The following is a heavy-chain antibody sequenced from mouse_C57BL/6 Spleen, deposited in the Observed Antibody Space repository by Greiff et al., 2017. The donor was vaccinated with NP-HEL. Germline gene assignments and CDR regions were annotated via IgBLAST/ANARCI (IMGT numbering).Heavy chain of an antibody. CDR2: ISSGGSYT. J-gene: IGHJ2*01. D-gene: IGHD2-3*01. V-gene: IGHV5-6*01. Sequence: EVKLMESGGDLVKPGGSLKLSCAASGFTFSSYGMSWVRQTPDKRLEWVATISSGGSYTYYPDSVKGRFTISRDNAKNTLYLQMSSLKSEDTAMYYCSSPTGDVYYDYWGQGTTLTVSS. CDR3: SSPTGDVYYDY. CDR1: GFTFSSYG.